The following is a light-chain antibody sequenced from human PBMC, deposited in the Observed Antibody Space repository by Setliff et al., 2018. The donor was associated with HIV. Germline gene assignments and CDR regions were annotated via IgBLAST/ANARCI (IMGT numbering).Light chain of an antibody. CDR2: EVS. V-gene: IGLV2-18*02. Sequence: QSALTQPPSVSGSPGQPVTISCTGTSSDVGYYNRVSWFQQPPGAVPRLMIYEVSSRPSGVPDRFSGSKSGNTASLTISGLQADDEGDYYCASRRVGSTPYVFGTGTKVTVL. J-gene: IGLJ1*01. CDR3: ASRRVGSTPYV. CDR1: SSDVGYYNR.